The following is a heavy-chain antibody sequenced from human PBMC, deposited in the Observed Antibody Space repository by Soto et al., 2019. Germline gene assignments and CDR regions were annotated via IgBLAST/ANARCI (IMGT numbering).Heavy chain of an antibody. J-gene: IGHJ4*02. CDR1: GDSVSGNSAA. CDR3: AAGEPLHY. D-gene: IGHD3-10*01. V-gene: IGHV6-1*01. CDR2: TYYRSKWYN. Sequence: SQTLSLTCAISGDSVSGNSAALNWIRQSPSRGLEWLGRTYYRSKWYNDYAVSVKSRITVTPDTSKNTMYLQMNSLGAEDTAMYYCAAGEPLHYRGQGTLVTVSS.